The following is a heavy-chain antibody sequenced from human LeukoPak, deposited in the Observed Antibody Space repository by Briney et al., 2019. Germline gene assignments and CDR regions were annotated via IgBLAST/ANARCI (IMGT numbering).Heavy chain of an antibody. Sequence: ASVKVSCKASGHTFSGYHMQWVRQAPGQGLEWMGWISPKSGDTKSGQKFQGRVTLTRDTSISTAYMELSRLTSDDRAVYYCASVRAGDDFDYWGQGTLVTVSS. V-gene: IGHV1-2*02. D-gene: IGHD3-16*01. CDR3: ASVRAGDDFDY. CDR2: ISPKSGDT. CDR1: GHTFSGYH. J-gene: IGHJ4*02.